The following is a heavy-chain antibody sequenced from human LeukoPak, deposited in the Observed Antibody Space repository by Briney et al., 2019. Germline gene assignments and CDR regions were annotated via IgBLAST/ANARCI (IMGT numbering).Heavy chain of an antibody. CDR1: GGSFSGYY. CDR2: INHSGST. CDR3: ARGRRIWFDP. J-gene: IGHJ5*02. Sequence: PSETLSLTCAVYGGSFSGYYWSWIRQPPGKGLEWIGEINHSGSTNYNPPLKSRVTISVDTSKNQFSLKLSSVTAADTAVYYCARGRRIWFDPWGQGTLVTVSS. V-gene: IGHV4-34*01.